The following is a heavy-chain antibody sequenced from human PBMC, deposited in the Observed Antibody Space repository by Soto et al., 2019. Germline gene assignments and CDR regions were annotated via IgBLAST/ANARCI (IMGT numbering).Heavy chain of an antibody. CDR1: GLSLTTSGVG. V-gene: IGHV2-5*02. D-gene: IGHD4-17*01. J-gene: IGHJ4*02. Sequence: QITLRESGPTLVKPTQTLTLTCTFSGLSLTTSGVGVGWIRQPPGKALEWLALIYWGDDKRYSPSLKNRLTITKDTSKNEVVLTMTNMDPVDTATYYCGHATVTYYFEYWGQGTLVTVSS. CDR3: GHATVTYYFEY. CDR2: IYWGDDK.